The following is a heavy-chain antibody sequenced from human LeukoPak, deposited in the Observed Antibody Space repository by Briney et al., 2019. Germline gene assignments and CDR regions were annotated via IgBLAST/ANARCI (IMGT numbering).Heavy chain of an antibody. J-gene: IGHJ4*02. CDR2: IGTGGAYT. CDR3: VRDGQELAFDK. CDR1: GFTFSNYW. V-gene: IGHV3-74*01. D-gene: IGHD1-1*01. Sequence: QPGGSLRLSCAASGFTFSNYWMHWVRQTPEKGLVWVSRIGTGGAYTSSADSVKGRFTMSRDNAKNTLYLQMNSLRVEDTAVYYCVRDGQELAFDKWGQGTLVTVSS.